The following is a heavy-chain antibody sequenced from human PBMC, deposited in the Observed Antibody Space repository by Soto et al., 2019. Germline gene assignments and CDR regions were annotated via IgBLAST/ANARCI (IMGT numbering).Heavy chain of an antibody. CDR1: GYTFTDYW. Sequence: GESLKISCKGTGYTFTDYWITWVRQMPGKGLEWMGRIDPSDSYTRYSPSLQGHVTISADKSISTAYLQWSSLKASDTAMYYCAREPPSIAVAGSYYYYYGMDVWGQGTTVTVSS. CDR3: AREPPSIAVAGSYYYYYGMDV. CDR2: IDPSDSYT. J-gene: IGHJ6*02. D-gene: IGHD6-19*01. V-gene: IGHV5-10-1*01.